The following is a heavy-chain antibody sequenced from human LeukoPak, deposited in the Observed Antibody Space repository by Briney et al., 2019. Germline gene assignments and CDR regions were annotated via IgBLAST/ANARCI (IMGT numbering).Heavy chain of an antibody. Sequence: PGGSLRLSCAASGVTVSNNYMNWVRQAPGKGLEWVSLIYSGGSTYYADSVKGRFTISRDNSKNTLYLQMNRLRAEDTAVYYCARDPPAVAANTYGWGQGTLVTVSS. J-gene: IGHJ4*02. CDR3: ARDPPAVAANTYG. CDR1: GVTVSNNY. D-gene: IGHD6-6*01. V-gene: IGHV3-66*01. CDR2: IYSGGST.